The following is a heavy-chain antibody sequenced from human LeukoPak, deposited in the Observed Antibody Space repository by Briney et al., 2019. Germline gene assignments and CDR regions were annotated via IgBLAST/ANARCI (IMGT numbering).Heavy chain of an antibody. CDR3: ARGSSITVADSPGSYFDS. V-gene: IGHV1-18*01. CDR2: ISAYNGNT. D-gene: IGHD6-19*01. Sequence: ASVKVSCKASGYTFTNYGISWVRQAPGQGLEWMGWISAYNGNTNYAQKLQGRVTMTTDTSTSTAYMELRSLRSDDTAVYYCARGSSITVADSPGSYFDSWGQGTLVTVSS. J-gene: IGHJ4*02. CDR1: GYTFTNYG.